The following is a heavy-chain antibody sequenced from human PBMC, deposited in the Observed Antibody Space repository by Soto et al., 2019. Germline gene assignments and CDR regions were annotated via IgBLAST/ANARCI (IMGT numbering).Heavy chain of an antibody. CDR2: ISSYNGDT. CDR3: ARAGVAPYYYGMDV. D-gene: IGHD5-12*01. J-gene: IGHJ6*02. Sequence: GAPVKVACKASGYTFTSYGISVVRQAPGQGPECMGWISSYNGDTNYAQTFQGRVTMTTDTSTSTAYMELRSLRSDDTAVYYCARAGVAPYYYGMDVWGPGTPVTVSS. V-gene: IGHV1-18*01. CDR1: GYTFTSYG.